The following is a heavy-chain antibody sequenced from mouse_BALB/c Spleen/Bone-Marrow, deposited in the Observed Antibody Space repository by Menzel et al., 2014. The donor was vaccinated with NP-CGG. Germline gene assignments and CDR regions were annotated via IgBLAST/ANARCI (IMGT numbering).Heavy chain of an antibody. CDR3: ARMGRLRRGDY. Sequence: QVQLQQPGPELVKPGPSVKISCKASGYAFSSSWMNWVKQRPGQGLEWIGRIYPGDGDTNYNGKFKGKATLTADKSSSTAYMQLSSLTSVDSAVYFCARMGRLRRGDYWGQGTTLTVSS. J-gene: IGHJ2*01. D-gene: IGHD2-4*01. V-gene: IGHV1-82*01. CDR1: GYAFSSSW. CDR2: IYPGDGDT.